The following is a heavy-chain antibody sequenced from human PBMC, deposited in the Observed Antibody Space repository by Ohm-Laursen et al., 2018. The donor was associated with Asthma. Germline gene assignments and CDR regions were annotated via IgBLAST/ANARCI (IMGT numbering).Heavy chain of an antibody. Sequence: TQTLTLTSTVSGFSLSNARMGVSWIRQPPGKALEWLAHIFSNDEKSYSTSLKSKLTISKDTSKSQVVLTMTNMDPVDTATYYCARIGRGYCTGGVCRNTYYYYYYGMDVWGQGTTVTVSS. J-gene: IGHJ6*02. CDR1: GFSLSNARMG. CDR2: IFSNDEK. CDR3: ARIGRGYCTGGVCRNTYYYYYYGMDV. V-gene: IGHV2-26*01. D-gene: IGHD2-8*02.